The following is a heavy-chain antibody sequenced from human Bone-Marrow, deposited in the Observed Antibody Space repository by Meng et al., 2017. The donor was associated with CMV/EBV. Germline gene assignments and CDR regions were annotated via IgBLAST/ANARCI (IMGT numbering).Heavy chain of an antibody. V-gene: IGHV1-46*01. CDR2: INPSGGST. CDR3: ARDTVHHIVVVPAATGVDYDYYGMDV. J-gene: IGHJ6*02. D-gene: IGHD2-2*01. CDR1: GYTFTSYY. Sequence: ASVKVSCKASGYTFTSYYMHWVRQAPGQGLEWMGIINPSGGSTSYAQKLQGRVTMTTDTSTSTAYKELRSLRSADTAVYYGARDTVHHIVVVPAATGVDYDYYGMDVWGQGTTVTVSS.